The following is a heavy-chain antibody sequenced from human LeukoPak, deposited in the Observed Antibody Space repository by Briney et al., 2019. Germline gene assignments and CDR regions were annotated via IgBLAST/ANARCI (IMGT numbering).Heavy chain of an antibody. CDR3: ARDLSATRYFDY. J-gene: IGHJ4*02. CDR1: GFTFSSYA. CDR2: ISYDGSNK. V-gene: IGHV3-30-3*01. Sequence: GGSLRLSCAASGFTFSSYAMSWVRQAPGKGLEWVAVISYDGSNKYYADSVKGRFTISRDNSENTLYLQMNSLRAEDTAVYYCARDLSATRYFDYWGQGTLVTVSS. D-gene: IGHD3-16*02.